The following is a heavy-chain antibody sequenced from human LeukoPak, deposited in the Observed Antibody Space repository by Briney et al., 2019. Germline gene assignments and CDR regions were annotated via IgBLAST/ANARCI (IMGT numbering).Heavy chain of an antibody. CDR1: GFTFSSYA. J-gene: IGHJ4*02. CDR3: AKAPTTLAAAGTLFDY. Sequence: GGSLRLSCAASGFTFSSYAMSWVRQAPGKGLEWVSAISGSGGSTYYADSVKGRVTISRDNSKNTLYLQMNSPRAEDTAVYYCAKAPTTLAAAGTLFDYWGQGTLVTVSS. V-gene: IGHV3-23*01. D-gene: IGHD6-13*01. CDR2: ISGSGGST.